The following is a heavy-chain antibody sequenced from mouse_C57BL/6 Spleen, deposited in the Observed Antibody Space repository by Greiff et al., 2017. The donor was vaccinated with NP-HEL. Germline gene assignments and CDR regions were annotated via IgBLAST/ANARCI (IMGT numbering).Heavy chain of an antibody. D-gene: IGHD1-1*01. CDR2: IDPENGDT. Sequence: EVQLQQSGAELVRPGASVKLSCTASGFNIKDDYMHWVKQRPEQGLEWIGWIDPENGDTEYAPKFQGKATITADTSSNTAYLQLSSLTSEDTAVYYCTTLPYYGSSYWGQGTTLTVSS. J-gene: IGHJ2*01. CDR3: TTLPYYGSSY. CDR1: GFNIKDDY. V-gene: IGHV14-4*01.